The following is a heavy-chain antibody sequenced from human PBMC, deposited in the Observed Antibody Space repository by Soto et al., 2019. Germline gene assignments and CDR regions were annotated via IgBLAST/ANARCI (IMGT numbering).Heavy chain of an antibody. CDR2: ISYDGSNK. CDR3: AKDRRRAVTTAYYFDY. J-gene: IGHJ4*02. Sequence: PGGSLRLSCAASGFTFSSYGMHWVRQAPGKGLEWVAVISYDGSNKYYADSVKGRFTISRDNSKNTLYLQMNSLRAEDTAVYYCAKDRRRAVTTAYYFDYWGQGTLVTVSS. CDR1: GFTFSSYG. D-gene: IGHD4-17*01. V-gene: IGHV3-30*18.